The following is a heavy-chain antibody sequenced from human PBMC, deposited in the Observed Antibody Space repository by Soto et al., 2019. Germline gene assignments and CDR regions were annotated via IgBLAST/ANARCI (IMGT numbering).Heavy chain of an antibody. CDR2: INAGNGNT. CDR1: GYTFTSYA. J-gene: IGHJ4*02. Sequence: QVQLVQSGAEVKKPGASVKVSCKASGYTFTSYAMHWVRQAPGQRLEWMGWINAGNGNTKYSQKFQSRVTITRDTSASTAYMELSSLRSEDTAVYYCAKTPDRVPDLLDYWGQGTLVTVSS. V-gene: IGHV1-3*01. CDR3: AKTPDRVPDLLDY. D-gene: IGHD2-15*01.